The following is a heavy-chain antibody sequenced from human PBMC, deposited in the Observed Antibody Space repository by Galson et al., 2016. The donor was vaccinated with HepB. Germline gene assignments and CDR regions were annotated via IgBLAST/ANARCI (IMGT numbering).Heavy chain of an antibody. D-gene: IGHD2-2*01. Sequence: SLRLSCAASGFTFSGHSMSWVRQAPGKGLEWVSVIGGGGGGTYYGDSVKGRFTTSRDNSRNTLYLQMNSLRAEDTAIYYCAKGEGHFSSTSCTGFYDFWGQGALVTVSS. CDR1: GFTFSGHS. CDR2: IGGGGGGT. V-gene: IGHV3-23*01. J-gene: IGHJ4*02. CDR3: AKGEGHFSSTSCTGFYDF.